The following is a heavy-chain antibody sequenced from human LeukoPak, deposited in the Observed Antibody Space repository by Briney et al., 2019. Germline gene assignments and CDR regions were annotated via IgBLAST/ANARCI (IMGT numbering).Heavy chain of an antibody. Sequence: GGSLRRTCAASGFTFSSYEMNWVRQAPGKGLEWVSYISSSGSTIYYADSVKGRFTISRDNAKNSLYLQMNSLRAEDTAVYYCAELGITMIGGVWGKGTTVTISS. CDR1: GFTFSSYE. CDR2: ISSSGSTI. CDR3: AELGITMIGGV. J-gene: IGHJ6*04. V-gene: IGHV3-48*03. D-gene: IGHD3-10*02.